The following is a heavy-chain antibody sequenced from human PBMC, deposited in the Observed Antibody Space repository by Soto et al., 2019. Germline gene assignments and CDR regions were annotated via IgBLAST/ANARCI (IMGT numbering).Heavy chain of an antibody. CDR1: GGTFSSYA. V-gene: IGHV1-69*13. Sequence: ASVKVSCKASGGTFSSYAISWVRQAPGQGLEWMGGIIPIFGTANYAQKFQGRVTITADESTSTAYMELSSLRSEDTAVYYCARGGLLRFRRYYYYGMDVWGQGTTVTVSS. CDR2: IIPIFGTA. CDR3: ARGGLLRFRRYYYYGMDV. D-gene: IGHD1-26*01. J-gene: IGHJ6*02.